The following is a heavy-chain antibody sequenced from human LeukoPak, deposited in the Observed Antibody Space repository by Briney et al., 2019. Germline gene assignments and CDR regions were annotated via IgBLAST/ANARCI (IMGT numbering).Heavy chain of an antibody. D-gene: IGHD2-21*02. V-gene: IGHV1-58*02. CDR1: GFTFTSSA. J-gene: IGHJ4*02. Sequence: SVTVSCKASGFTFTSSAMQWVRQARGQRLEWIGWIVVGSGNTNYAQKFQERVTITRDMSTRTAYMELSSLRSEDTAVYYCAAIRAYCGGDCPSGYWGQGTLVTVSS. CDR3: AAIRAYCGGDCPSGY. CDR2: IVVGSGNT.